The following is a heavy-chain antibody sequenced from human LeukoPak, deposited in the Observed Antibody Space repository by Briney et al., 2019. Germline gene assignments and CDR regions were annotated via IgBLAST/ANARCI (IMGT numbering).Heavy chain of an antibody. Sequence: SGGSLRLSCTASGFTFSSYAMSWIRQPAGKGLEWIGRIYTSGSTNYNPSLKSRVTMSVDTSKNQFSLKLSSVTAADTAVYYCARRMTTFPYWYFDLWGRGTLVTVSS. CDR2: IYTSGST. CDR3: ARRMTTFPYWYFDL. D-gene: IGHD3-16*01. J-gene: IGHJ2*01. CDR1: GFTFSSYA. V-gene: IGHV4-4*07.